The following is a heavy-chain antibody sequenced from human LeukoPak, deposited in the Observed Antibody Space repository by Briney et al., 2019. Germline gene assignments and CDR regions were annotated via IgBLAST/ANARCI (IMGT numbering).Heavy chain of an antibody. V-gene: IGHV3-30-3*01. CDR2: ISYDGSNK. CDR3: ARDRIYYYDSSGYSY. CDR1: AFTFSSYA. Sequence: GGSLRLSCVASAFTFSSYAMTWVRQAPGKGLEWVAVISYDGSNKYYADSVKGRFTIFRDNSKNTLYLQMNSLRAEDTAVYYCARDRIYYYDSSGYSYWGQGTLVTVSS. J-gene: IGHJ4*02. D-gene: IGHD3-22*01.